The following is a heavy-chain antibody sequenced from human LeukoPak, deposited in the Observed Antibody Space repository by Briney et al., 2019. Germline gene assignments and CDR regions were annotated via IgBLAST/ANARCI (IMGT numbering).Heavy chain of an antibody. V-gene: IGHV3-21*01. J-gene: IGHJ4*02. CDR2: ISSSSYI. CDR1: GFTFSSYS. D-gene: IGHD3-10*01. CDR3: ARDRGITMVRAYFDY. Sequence: GGSLRLSCAASGFTFSSYSMNWVRQAPGKGLEWVSSISSSSYIYYADSVKGRFTISRDNAKNSLYLQMNSLRAEDTAVYYCARDRGITMVRAYFDYWGQGTLVTVSS.